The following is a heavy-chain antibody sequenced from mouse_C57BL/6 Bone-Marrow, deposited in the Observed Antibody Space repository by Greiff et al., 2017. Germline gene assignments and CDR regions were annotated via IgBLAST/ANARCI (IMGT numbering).Heavy chain of an antibody. D-gene: IGHD1-1*01. CDR2: IDPANGNT. CDR3: ASRCYGSSYRRVRYYYAVDY. CDR1: GFNIKNTY. Sequence: VQLQPSVAELVRPGASVKLSCTASGFNIKNTYMHWVKQRPEQRLEWIGRIDPANGNTKYAPKFQGKATITADTSSNTAYLQLSSLTSEDTAIYYCASRCYGSSYRRVRYYYAVDYWGQGTSVTVSS. J-gene: IGHJ4*01. V-gene: IGHV14-3*01.